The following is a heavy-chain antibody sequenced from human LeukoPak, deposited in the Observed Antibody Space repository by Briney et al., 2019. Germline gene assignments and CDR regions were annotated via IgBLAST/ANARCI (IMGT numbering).Heavy chain of an antibody. J-gene: IGHJ3*02. V-gene: IGHV3-23*01. CDR1: GFTFSSYA. CDR2: ISGSGGST. CDR3: AKDHPLNYDFWSGYPGDAFDI. Sequence: PGGSLRLSCAASGFTFSSYAMSWVRQAPGKGLEWVSAISGSGGSTYYADSVKGRFTISRDNSKNTLYLQMNSLRAEDTAVYYCAKDHPLNYDFWSGYPGDAFDIWGQGTMVTVSS. D-gene: IGHD3-3*01.